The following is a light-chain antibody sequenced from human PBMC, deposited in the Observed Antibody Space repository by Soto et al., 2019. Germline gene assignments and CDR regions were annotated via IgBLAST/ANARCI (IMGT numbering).Light chain of an antibody. CDR1: QSVSSD. V-gene: IGKV3D-15*01. J-gene: IGKJ1*01. CDR3: HQRQSWPRT. Sequence: EIVITQSPATLSVSPGERATLSCRASQSVSSDLAWYHQKPGQAPRLLIYGASNRATGIPARFSASGTGTDFTLTISDVQPEDFAVYYCHQRQSWPRTFGQGTKVDIK. CDR2: GAS.